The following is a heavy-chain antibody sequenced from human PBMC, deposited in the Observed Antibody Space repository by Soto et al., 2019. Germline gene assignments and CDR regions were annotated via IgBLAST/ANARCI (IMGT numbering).Heavy chain of an antibody. Sequence: QLQLQESGPGLVKPSETLSLTCTVSGGSISSSSYYWGWIRQPPGKGLAWIGSIYYSGSTYYNPSLKSRVTISVDTSKNQFSLKLSSVTAADTAVYYCAGGERERNAFDIWGQGTMVTVSS. D-gene: IGHD6-25*01. J-gene: IGHJ3*02. V-gene: IGHV4-39*01. CDR1: GGSISSSSYY. CDR2: IYYSGST. CDR3: AGGERERNAFDI.